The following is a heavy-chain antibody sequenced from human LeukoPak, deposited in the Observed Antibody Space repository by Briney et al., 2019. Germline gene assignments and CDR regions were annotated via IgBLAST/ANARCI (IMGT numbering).Heavy chain of an antibody. V-gene: IGHV4-34*01. J-gene: IGHJ4*02. CDR2: INHSGST. CDR3: ARDGIAVAQGLEFDY. D-gene: IGHD6-19*01. CDR1: GGSFSGYY. Sequence: SETLSLTCAVYGGSFSGYYWSWIRQPPGKGLEWIGEINHSGSTNYNPSLKSRVTISVDTSKNQFSLKLSSVTAADTAVYYCARDGIAVAQGLEFDYWGQGTLVTVSS.